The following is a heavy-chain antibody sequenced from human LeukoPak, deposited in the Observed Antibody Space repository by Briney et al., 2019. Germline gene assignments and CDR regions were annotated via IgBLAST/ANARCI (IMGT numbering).Heavy chain of an antibody. Sequence: YDGSNKYYADSVKGRFTISRDNSKNTLYLQMNSLRAGDTAVYYCAKTPTTVVAYYYYYMDVWGKGTTVTVSS. V-gene: IGHV3-30-3*02. D-gene: IGHD4-23*01. J-gene: IGHJ6*03. CDR3: AKTPTTVVAYYYYYMDV. CDR2: YDGSNK.